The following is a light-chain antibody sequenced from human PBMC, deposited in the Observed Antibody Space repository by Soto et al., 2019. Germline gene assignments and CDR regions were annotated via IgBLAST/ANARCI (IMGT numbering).Light chain of an antibody. J-gene: IGKJ1*01. Sequence: IQMTQSPSTLSASVGDRVTITCRASQSINTWLAWYQQKPGKAPKLLIYKASSLESGVPSRFSGSGSETEFTLSISTLQPDDSATYYCQQYNSYVRTFGQGTKVEIK. V-gene: IGKV1-5*03. CDR2: KAS. CDR1: QSINTW. CDR3: QQYNSYVRT.